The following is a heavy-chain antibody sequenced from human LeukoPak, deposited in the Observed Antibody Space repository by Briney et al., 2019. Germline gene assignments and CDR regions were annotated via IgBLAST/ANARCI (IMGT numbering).Heavy chain of an antibody. D-gene: IGHD3-16*02. V-gene: IGHV3-30-3*01. CDR3: AREYDYVWGSYRYHYYYYGMDV. CDR1: GFTFSSYA. Sequence: GGSLRLSCAASGFTFSSYAMHWVRQAPGKGLEWVAVISYDGSNKYYADSVKGRFTISRDNSKNTLYLQMNSLRAEDTAVYYCAREYDYVWGSYRYHYYYYGMDVWGQGTTVTVSS. CDR2: ISYDGSNK. J-gene: IGHJ6*02.